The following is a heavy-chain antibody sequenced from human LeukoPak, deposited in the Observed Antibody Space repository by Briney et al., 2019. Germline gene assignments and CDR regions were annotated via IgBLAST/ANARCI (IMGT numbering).Heavy chain of an antibody. CDR1: GYTFTGYY. Sequence: GASVKVSCKASGYTFTGYYMHWVRQAPGQGLERMGRINPNSGGTNYAQKFQGRVTMTRDTSISTAYMELSRLRSGDTAVYYCARGGDGYNTPDWFDPWGQGTLVTVSS. V-gene: IGHV1-2*06. CDR3: ARGGDGYNTPDWFDP. D-gene: IGHD5-24*01. J-gene: IGHJ5*02. CDR2: INPNSGGT.